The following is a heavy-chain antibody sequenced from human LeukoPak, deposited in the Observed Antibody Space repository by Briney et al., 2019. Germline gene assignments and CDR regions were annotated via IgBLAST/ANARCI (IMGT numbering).Heavy chain of an antibody. D-gene: IGHD5-24*01. CDR2: INPNSGGT. V-gene: IGHV1-2*04. J-gene: IGHJ4*02. Sequence: ASVNVSFKASGYTFTGYYMHWVRQAPGQGLEWMGWINPNSGGTNYAQKFQGWVTMTRDTSISTAYMELSRLRSDDTAVYYCASSGEMATASLDYWGQGTLVTVSS. CDR1: GYTFTGYY. CDR3: ASSGEMATASLDY.